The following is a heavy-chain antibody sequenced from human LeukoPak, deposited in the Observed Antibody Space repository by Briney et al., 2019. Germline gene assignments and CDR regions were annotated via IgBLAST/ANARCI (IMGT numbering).Heavy chain of an antibody. D-gene: IGHD3-3*02. J-gene: IGHJ4*02. Sequence: SETLSLTCTVSGGSINNANYYWGWVRQAPGKGLEWIGEVFHSGNTNYNPSLESRVAISVDKSKNHLSLKLNSVTAADTAVYFCARGPAIFYYLDYWGQGALVIVSS. CDR3: ARGPAIFYYLDY. CDR2: VFHSGNT. V-gene: IGHV4-39*07. CDR1: GGSINNANYY.